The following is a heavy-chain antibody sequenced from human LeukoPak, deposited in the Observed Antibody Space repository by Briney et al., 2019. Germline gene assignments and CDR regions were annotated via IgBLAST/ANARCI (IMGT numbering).Heavy chain of an antibody. J-gene: IGHJ4*02. Sequence: SETLSLTCTVSGHSISSGYFWCLIRQPPGKGLEWIGEINYSGSTNYNPSLKSRVTISVDTSKNQFSLKLSSVTAADTAVYYCARVVNSGTLPPIDYWGQGTLVTVSS. V-gene: IGHV4-38-2*02. D-gene: IGHD2-21*01. CDR2: INYSGST. CDR3: ARVVNSGTLPPIDY. CDR1: GHSISSGYF.